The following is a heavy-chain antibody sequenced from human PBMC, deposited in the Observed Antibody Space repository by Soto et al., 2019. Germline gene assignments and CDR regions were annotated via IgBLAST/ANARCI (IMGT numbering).Heavy chain of an antibody. J-gene: IGHJ3*02. V-gene: IGHV3-30-3*01. D-gene: IGHD6-19*01. Sequence: GESLRLSCAASGFTFSSYAMHWVRQAPSRGLGWVAVISSDGSNKYYADSVKGRFTISRDNSKNTVYLQMNSLRAEDTAVYYCARDLRAGAGTDAFDIWGQGTMVTVSS. CDR2: ISSDGSNK. CDR3: ARDLRAGAGTDAFDI. CDR1: GFTFSSYA.